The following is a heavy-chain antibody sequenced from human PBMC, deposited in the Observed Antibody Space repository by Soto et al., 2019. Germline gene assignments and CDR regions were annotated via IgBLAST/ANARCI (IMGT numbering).Heavy chain of an antibody. CDR3: ARDRPPYFTSSYYGMDV. CDR1: GFTFSTYS. D-gene: IGHD6-6*01. J-gene: IGHJ6*02. CDR2: FSYDGSTQ. Sequence: GGSLRLSCAASGFTFSTYSIHWVRQAPGKGLEGVAVFSYDGSTQFYADSVKGRFTMSRDNSKNTLYLGMDSLRPEDTAVYYCARDRPPYFTSSYYGMDVWGQGTTVTVSS. V-gene: IGHV3-30*04.